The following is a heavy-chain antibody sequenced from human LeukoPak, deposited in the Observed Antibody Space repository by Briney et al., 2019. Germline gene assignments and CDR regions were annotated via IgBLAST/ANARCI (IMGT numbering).Heavy chain of an antibody. D-gene: IGHD1-26*01. Sequence: SETLSLTCAVYGGSFSGYYWSWSRQPPGKGLERIGEINHSGSTNYNPSLKSRVTISVDTSKNQFSLKLSSVTAADTAVYYCARGSSTVGASAFDPWGQGTLVTVSS. CDR3: ARGSSTVGASAFDP. CDR1: GGSFSGYY. V-gene: IGHV4-34*01. J-gene: IGHJ5*02. CDR2: INHSGST.